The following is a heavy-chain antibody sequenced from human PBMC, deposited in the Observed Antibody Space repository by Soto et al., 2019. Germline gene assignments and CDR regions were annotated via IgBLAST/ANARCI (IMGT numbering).Heavy chain of an antibody. CDR3: ASRKGGGYCSGGSCYPGAFDI. J-gene: IGHJ3*02. V-gene: IGHV1-69*02. Sequence: QVQLVQSGAEVKKPGSSVKVSCKASGGTFSSYTISWVRQAPGQGLEWMGRIIPILGIANYAQKFQGRVTVTADKSTSTEYMEQSSLRSEDTAVYYGASRKGGGYCSGGSCYPGAFDIWGQGTMVTVSS. CDR2: IIPILGIA. CDR1: GGTFSSYT. D-gene: IGHD2-15*01.